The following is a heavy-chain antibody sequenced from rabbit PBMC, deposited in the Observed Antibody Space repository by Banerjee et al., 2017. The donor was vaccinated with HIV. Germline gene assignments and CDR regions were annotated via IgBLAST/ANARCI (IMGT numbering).Heavy chain of an antibody. J-gene: IGHJ4*01. CDR3: ARDLAGVIGWNFGL. V-gene: IGHV1S40*01. CDR1: GFDFSSTYY. CDR2: ISAGSSGTT. Sequence: QSLEESGGGLVKPGASLTLTCTASGFDFSSTYYMCWVRQAPGKGLEWIGCISAGSSGTTYYASWAKGRFTISKTSSTTVTLQMTSLTAADTATYFCARDLAGVIGWNFGLWGPGTLVTVS. D-gene: IGHD4-1*01.